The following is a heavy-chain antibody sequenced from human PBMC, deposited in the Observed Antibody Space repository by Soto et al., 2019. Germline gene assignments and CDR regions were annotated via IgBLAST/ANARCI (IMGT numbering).Heavy chain of an antibody. V-gene: IGHV4-59*01. CDR2: IYYSGST. J-gene: IGHJ1*01. D-gene: IGHD6-13*01. Sequence: PSETLSLTCTVSGGSISSYYWSWIRQPPGKGLEWIGYIYYSGSTNYNPSLKSRVTISVDTSKNQFSLKLSSVTAADTAVYYCARVEASYSSSWHWCFQHWGQGTLVTVSS. CDR3: ARVEASYSSSWHWCFQH. CDR1: GGSISSYY.